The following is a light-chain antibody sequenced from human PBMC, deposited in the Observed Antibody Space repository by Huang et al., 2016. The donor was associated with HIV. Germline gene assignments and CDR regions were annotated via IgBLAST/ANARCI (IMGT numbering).Light chain of an antibody. CDR2: AAS. J-gene: IGKJ3*01. CDR3: QQSYSNTFT. Sequence: DIQMTQSPSSLSASVGDRVIITCRASQSISSYLNWYQQQPGKAPNLLIYAASSLQSGVPSRFSGSGSGTDFTLTIRSLQSEDFATYYCQQSYSNTFTFGAGTKVDVK. V-gene: IGKV1-39*01. CDR1: QSISSY.